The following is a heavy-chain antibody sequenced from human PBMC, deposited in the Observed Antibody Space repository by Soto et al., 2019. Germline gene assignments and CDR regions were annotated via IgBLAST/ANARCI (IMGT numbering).Heavy chain of an antibody. J-gene: IGHJ4*02. V-gene: IGHV4-30-2*01. CDR3: AAGGGLPRYY. CDR2: IYHSGST. Sequence: QLQLQESGSGLVKPSQTLSLTCAVSGGSISSGGYSWSWIRQPPGKGLEWIGYIYHSGSTYYNRSLKSAVTIPVDRSKTQFSLKVSSVTAADTAVYYCAAGGGLPRYYWGQGTLVAVSS. CDR1: GGSISSGGYS. D-gene: IGHD5-12*01.